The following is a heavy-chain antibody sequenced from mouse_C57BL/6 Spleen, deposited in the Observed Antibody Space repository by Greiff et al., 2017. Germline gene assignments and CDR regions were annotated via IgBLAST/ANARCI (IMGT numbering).Heavy chain of an antibody. CDR1: GYAFSSSW. CDR2: IYPGDGDT. V-gene: IGHV1-82*01. CDR3: ASNYYAMAY. Sequence: QVQLLQSGPELVKPGASVKISCKASGYAFSSSWMNWVKQRPGKGLEWIGRIYPGDGDTNYNGKFKGKATLTADKSSSPAYMQLSSLTSEDSAVSFYASNYYAMAYWGHGTSVTVSS. J-gene: IGHJ4*01.